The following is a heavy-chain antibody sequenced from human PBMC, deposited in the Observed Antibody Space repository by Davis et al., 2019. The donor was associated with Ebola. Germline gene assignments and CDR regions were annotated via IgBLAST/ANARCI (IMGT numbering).Heavy chain of an antibody. Sequence: MPSETLSLTCSVSGGSVGSDYWSWIRQSPGKGLEWIAFISNGGRTIYNPSLRGRVTISIDTSKNQFSLEVRSVTAADTAVYYCANTVAAGSGWDAFDIWGQGTMVTVSS. CDR3: ANTVAAGSGWDAFDI. CDR1: GGSVGSDY. J-gene: IGHJ3*02. D-gene: IGHD6-25*01. V-gene: IGHV4-59*04. CDR2: ISNGGRT.